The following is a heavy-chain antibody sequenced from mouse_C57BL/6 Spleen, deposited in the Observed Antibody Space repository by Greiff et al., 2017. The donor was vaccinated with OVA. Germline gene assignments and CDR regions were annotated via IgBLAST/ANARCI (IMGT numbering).Heavy chain of an antibody. CDR1: GYTFTSYG. J-gene: IGHJ2*01. CDR2: IYPRSGNT. V-gene: IGHV1-81*01. D-gene: IGHD1-1*01. CDR3: ARRDASYYGSSDYFDY. Sequence: QVQLQQSGAELARPGASVKLSCKASGYTFTSYGISWVKQRTGQGLEWIGEIYPRSGNTYYNEKFKGKATLTADKSSSTASMELRSLSSEDPAVYFCARRDASYYGSSDYFDYWGQGTTLTVSS.